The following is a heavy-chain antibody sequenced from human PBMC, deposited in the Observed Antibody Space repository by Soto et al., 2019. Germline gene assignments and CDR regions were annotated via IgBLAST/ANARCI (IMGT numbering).Heavy chain of an antibody. D-gene: IGHD5-12*01. J-gene: IGHJ4*02. CDR3: ARAVGGTIRLFDY. CDR2: IYYSGST. CDR1: GGSISSGDYY. V-gene: IGHV4-30-4*01. Sequence: QVQLQESGPGLVKPSQTLSLTCTVSGGSISSGDYYWSWIRQPPGKGLEWIGYIYYSGSTYYNPSLKSRGNISVDPSKNPFSLKLSSVTAADTAVYYCARAVGGTIRLFDYWGQGTLVTVSS.